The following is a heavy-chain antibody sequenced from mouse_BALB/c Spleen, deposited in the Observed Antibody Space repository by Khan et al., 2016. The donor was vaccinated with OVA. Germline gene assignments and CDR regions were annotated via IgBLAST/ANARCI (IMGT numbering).Heavy chain of an antibody. Sequence: QVQLQQPGAELVKPGASVKLSCKASGYTFTSYWMHWVKQRPGQGLEWIGYINPNNGRAHQNEKFKSKATLTVDKSSSTAYMQLSSLTSEDSVVHYCARGGYGSRAYWVKGLWSLSLQ. CDR3: ARGGYGSRAY. D-gene: IGHD2-10*02. J-gene: IGHJ3*01. V-gene: IGHV1S81*02. CDR2: INPNNGRA. CDR1: GYTFTSYW.